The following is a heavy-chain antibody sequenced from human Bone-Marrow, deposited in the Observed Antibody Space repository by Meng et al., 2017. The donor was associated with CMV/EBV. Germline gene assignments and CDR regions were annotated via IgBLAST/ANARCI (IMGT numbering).Heavy chain of an antibody. CDR1: GFTFSNAW. CDR3: TTYLGYQDTFDI. V-gene: IGHV3-15*01. D-gene: IGHD5-18*01. Sequence: GESLKISCAASGFTFSNAWMSWVRQAPGKGLEWVGRIKSKTDGGTTDYAAHVRGRFTVSRDDSKSTLYLQMNSLKTEDTAVYYCTTYLGYQDTFDIWGQGTMVTVSS. J-gene: IGHJ3*02. CDR2: IKSKTDGGTT.